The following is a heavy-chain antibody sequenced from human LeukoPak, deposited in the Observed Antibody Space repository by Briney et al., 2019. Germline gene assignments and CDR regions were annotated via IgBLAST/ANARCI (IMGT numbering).Heavy chain of an antibody. CDR2: IHPNGRDT. Sequence: ASVKVSCKASGYSFTDHHILWVRQAPGQGLEWMGWIHPNGRDTKYAQKFQGRMTMTTDTSITTAYMELNRVTSDGTAIYYCSGHYGPGPVWGQGTLVTASS. CDR1: GYSFTDHH. D-gene: IGHD3-10*01. J-gene: IGHJ4*02. CDR3: SGHYGPGPV. V-gene: IGHV1-2*02.